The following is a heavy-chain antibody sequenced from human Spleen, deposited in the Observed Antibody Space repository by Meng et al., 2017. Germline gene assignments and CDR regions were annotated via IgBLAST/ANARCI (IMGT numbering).Heavy chain of an antibody. D-gene: IGHD5-18*01. CDR2: FYYSGST. J-gene: IGHJ5*02. V-gene: IGHV4-31*01. CDR3: ARDLSGYGWFDP. CDR1: GGSISSGGYY. Sequence: QVQLQEAGPGLVKPSQTLSLTCTVSGGSISSGGYYWSWIRQHPGKGLEWIGYFYYSGSTYYNPSLKSLVTISLDTSKNQFSLKLSSVTAADTAVYYCARDLSGYGWFDPWGQGILVTVSS.